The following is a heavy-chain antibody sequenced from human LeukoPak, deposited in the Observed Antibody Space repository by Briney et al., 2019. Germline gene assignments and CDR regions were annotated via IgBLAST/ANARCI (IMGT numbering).Heavy chain of an antibody. CDR2: VYYSGTT. J-gene: IGHJ5*02. CDR3: VRGSYQGWFDP. D-gene: IGHD1-26*01. Sequence: PSETLSLTCTVSDGSISSSSYYWGWIRQPPGKGLEWVGRVYYSGTTNYNPSLKSRVTISGGPSKNQFSLKLSSVTAADTAVYYCVRGSYQGWFDPWGQGTLVTVSS. V-gene: IGHV4-39*07. CDR1: DGSISSSSYY.